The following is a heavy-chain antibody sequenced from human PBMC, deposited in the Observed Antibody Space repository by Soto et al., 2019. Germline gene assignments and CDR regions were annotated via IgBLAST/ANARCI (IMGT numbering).Heavy chain of an antibody. CDR3: ARVAY. V-gene: IGHV3-21*01. CDR1: GFNVRSYW. J-gene: IGHJ4*02. CDR2: ISSASSET. Sequence: GGSLRLSCAVSGFNVRSYWMSWVRQAPGKGLEWVASISSASSETWYADSVKGRFIISRDNAQNSLFLQMNTLRPEDSAIYYCARVAYWGPGTQVTVSS.